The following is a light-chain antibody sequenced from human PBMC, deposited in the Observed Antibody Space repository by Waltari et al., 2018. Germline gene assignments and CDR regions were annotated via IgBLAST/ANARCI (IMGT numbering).Light chain of an antibody. CDR2: GAS. Sequence: EIVLTQSPGTLSLSLGESAPVPCRASQSVSRALAWYQQKPGQAPGLLIYGASTRATGIPDRFSGSGSGKEFSLTISRLEPDDFGVYDCQKYLRVPGTVGQGTTVEI. J-gene: IGKJ1*01. CDR3: QKYLRVPGT. CDR1: QSVSRA. V-gene: IGKV3-20*01.